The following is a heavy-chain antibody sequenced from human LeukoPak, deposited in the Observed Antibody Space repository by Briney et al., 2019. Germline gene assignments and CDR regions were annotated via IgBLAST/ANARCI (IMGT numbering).Heavy chain of an antibody. CDR3: ANLLWFGELPDAFDI. Sequence: GGSLRLSCAASGFTFSSYAMNWVRQAPGKGLEWVSAISGSGGSTYYADSVKGRFTISRDNSKNTLYLQMNSLRAEDTAVYYCANLLWFGELPDAFDIWGQGTMVTVSS. D-gene: IGHD3-10*01. V-gene: IGHV3-23*01. CDR1: GFTFSSYA. CDR2: ISGSGGST. J-gene: IGHJ3*02.